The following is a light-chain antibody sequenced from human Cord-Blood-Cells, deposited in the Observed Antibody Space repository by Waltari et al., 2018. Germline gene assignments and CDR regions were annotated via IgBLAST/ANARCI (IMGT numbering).Light chain of an antibody. V-gene: IGLV1-36*01. Sequence: QSVLTQPPSVSEAPRQRVTISCSGSSSNIGNNAVNWYQQLPGKAPKLLIYYDDLLPSGVSDRFSGSNSATSAPLAISGLQSEDGADYYCASWDDSLNGWLFGGGTKLTVL. CDR1: SSNIGNNA. CDR3: ASWDDSLNGWL. J-gene: IGLJ3*02. CDR2: YDD.